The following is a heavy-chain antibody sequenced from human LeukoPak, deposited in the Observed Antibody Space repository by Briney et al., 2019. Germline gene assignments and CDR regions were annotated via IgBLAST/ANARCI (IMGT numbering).Heavy chain of an antibody. CDR3: ARTGGSCYWCY. V-gene: IGHV3-23*01. D-gene: IGHD2-15*01. CDR1: GFTFSSYA. CDR2: ISGSGVT. J-gene: IGHJ4*02. Sequence: PGGSLRLSCAASGFTFSSYAMSWVRQAPGKGLEWVSGISGSGVTYFADSVKGRFIISRDNSKNTLYLQMNSLRAEDTAVYYCARTGGSCYWCYWGQGTLVTVSS.